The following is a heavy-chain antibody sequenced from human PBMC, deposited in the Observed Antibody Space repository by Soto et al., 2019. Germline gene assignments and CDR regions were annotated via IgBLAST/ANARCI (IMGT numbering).Heavy chain of an antibody. CDR2: IYYSGST. CDR3: ARLSGFVVVVAAKYYFDY. Sequence: SETLSLTCTVSGGSISSSSYYWGWIRQPPGKGLEWIGSIYYSGSTYYNPSLKGRVTISVDTSKNQFSLKLSSVTAADTAVYYCARLSGFVVVVAAKYYFDYWGQGTLVTVSS. V-gene: IGHV4-39*01. D-gene: IGHD2-15*01. CDR1: GGSISSSSYY. J-gene: IGHJ4*02.